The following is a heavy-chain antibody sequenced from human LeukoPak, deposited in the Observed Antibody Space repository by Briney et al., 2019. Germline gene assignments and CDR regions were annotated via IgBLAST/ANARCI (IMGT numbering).Heavy chain of an antibody. CDR2: LTGSGGNT. D-gene: IGHD3-10*01. V-gene: IGHV3-23*01. Sequence: GGSLRLSCVASGFTFSSYAMSWVRQAPGKGLEWVSGLTGSGGNTYYADSVKGRFTISRDNSKNTLSLQMNSLRAEDAAVDYCVKFRGIQHYNYHMDVWGKGTTDTVSS. CDR1: GFTFSSYA. J-gene: IGHJ6*03. CDR3: VKFRGIQHYNYHMDV.